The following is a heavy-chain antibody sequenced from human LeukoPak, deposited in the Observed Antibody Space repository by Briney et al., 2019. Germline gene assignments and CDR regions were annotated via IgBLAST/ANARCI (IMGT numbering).Heavy chain of an antibody. CDR3: ARGPYYDILTGYYQYNWFDP. Sequence: SSETLSLTCAVYGGSLSGYYWSWIRQPPGKGLEWIGEINHSGSTNYNPSLKSRVTISVDTSKNQFSLKLSSVTAADTAVYYCARGPYYDILTGYYQYNWFDPWGQGTLVTVSS. V-gene: IGHV4-34*01. D-gene: IGHD3-9*01. J-gene: IGHJ5*02. CDR2: INHSGST. CDR1: GGSLSGYY.